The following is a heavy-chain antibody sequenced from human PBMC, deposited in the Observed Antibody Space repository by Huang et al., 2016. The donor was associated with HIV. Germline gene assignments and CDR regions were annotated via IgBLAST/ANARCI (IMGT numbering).Heavy chain of an antibody. CDR2: ISHTGGA. CDR3: ARGRGAKYYDRAYLY. Sequence: QVQLHQWGARLVKPSETLSLTCAVFGGSFSGYYWTWIRQAPGKGLQWIGEISHTGGATYNPSLKSRATISLDTSKSQLFLNVRSANVADTAEYFCARGRGAKYYDRAYLYWGQGTLVTVSS. V-gene: IGHV4-34*01. CDR1: GGSFSGYY. J-gene: IGHJ4*02. D-gene: IGHD1-26*01.